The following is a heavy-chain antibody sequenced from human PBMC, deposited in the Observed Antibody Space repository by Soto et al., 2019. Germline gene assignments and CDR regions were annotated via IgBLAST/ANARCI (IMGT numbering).Heavy chain of an antibody. J-gene: IGHJ4*02. Sequence: QVQLVQSGAEVMNPGASVKVSCKASGYTFTSSGISWVRQAPGQGLEWMGWINTNNGNTNFAQKFQGRVTMTTDTSTSTAYGELRSLTSDETAVYCCARGYKWNYAFDFWGQGTLVTVSS. V-gene: IGHV1-18*01. D-gene: IGHD1-7*01. CDR3: ARGYKWNYAFDF. CDR1: GYTFTSSG. CDR2: INTNNGNT.